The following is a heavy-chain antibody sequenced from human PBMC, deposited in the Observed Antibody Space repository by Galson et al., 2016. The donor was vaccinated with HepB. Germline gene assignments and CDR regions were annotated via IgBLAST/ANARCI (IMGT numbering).Heavy chain of an antibody. CDR1: GGSFSNYV. Sequence: SVKVSCKASGGSFSNYVIGWVRQAPGQGLEWMGGIIPVFGTTQYAQKFQGLVSITADESASTVNMEFSSLSSEDTAVYYCARVGSGYGIGYLDVWGQGTTVTVSS. CDR3: ARVGSGYGIGYLDV. D-gene: IGHD5-12*01. J-gene: IGHJ6*02. CDR2: IIPVFGTT. V-gene: IGHV1-69*13.